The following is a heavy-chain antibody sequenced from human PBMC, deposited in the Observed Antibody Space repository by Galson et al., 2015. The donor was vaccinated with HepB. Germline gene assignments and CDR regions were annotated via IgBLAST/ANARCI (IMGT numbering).Heavy chain of an antibody. CDR3: AKDYLVLEWSVSADH. CDR2: ISGSGDRT. D-gene: IGHD3-3*01. V-gene: IGHV3-23*01. J-gene: IGHJ4*02. Sequence: SLRLSCAASGFTFNSYTMSWVRQAPGKGLEWVSTISGSGDRTYYADSVKGRFTISRDNSGNTLYLQMNSLRAEDTAVYYCAKDYLVLEWSVSADHWGRGTLVTVSS. CDR1: GFTFNSYT.